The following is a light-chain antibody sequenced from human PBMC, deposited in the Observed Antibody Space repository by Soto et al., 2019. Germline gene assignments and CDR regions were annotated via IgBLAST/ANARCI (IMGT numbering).Light chain of an antibody. CDR1: QSISSW. V-gene: IGKV1-5*01. J-gene: IGKJ1*01. CDR3: QQYETYST. Sequence: DIQMTQSPSTLSASVGDRVTITCRASQSISSWLAWYQQKPGKAPKLLIYDASSLESGVPSRFSGSGSGTEFTLTISSLQPDDFATYYCQQYETYSTFGQGTKVEIK. CDR2: DAS.